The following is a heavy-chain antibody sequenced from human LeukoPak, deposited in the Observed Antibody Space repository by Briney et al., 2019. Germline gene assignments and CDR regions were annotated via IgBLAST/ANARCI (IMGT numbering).Heavy chain of an antibody. CDR3: ARMLRKVAPDGSGHFNWFDP. CDR1: GFTFNSHW. Sequence: GGSLRLSCAASGFTFNSHWMSWVRQAPGEGLEWVASIKQDGSEKYYVDSVKGRFTISRDNAKNSLYLQMNSLRAEDTAVYYCARMLRKVAPDGSGHFNWFDPWGQATLVTVSS. J-gene: IGHJ5*02. D-gene: IGHD2-15*01. CDR2: IKQDGSEK. V-gene: IGHV3-7*01.